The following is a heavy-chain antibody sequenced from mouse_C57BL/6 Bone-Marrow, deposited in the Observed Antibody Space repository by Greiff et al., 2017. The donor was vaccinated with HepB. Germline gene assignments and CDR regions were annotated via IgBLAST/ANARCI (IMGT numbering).Heavy chain of an antibody. V-gene: IGHV1-82*01. D-gene: IGHD2-1*01. CDR2: IYPGDGDT. Sequence: VQLQQSGPELVKPGASVKISCKASGYAFSSSWMNWVKQRPGKGLEWIGRIYPGDGDTNYNGKFKGKATLTADKSSSTAYMQLSSLTSEDSAVYCCARSEGNYVRFAYWGQGTLVTVSA. CDR3: ARSEGNYVRFAY. CDR1: GYAFSSSW. J-gene: IGHJ3*01.